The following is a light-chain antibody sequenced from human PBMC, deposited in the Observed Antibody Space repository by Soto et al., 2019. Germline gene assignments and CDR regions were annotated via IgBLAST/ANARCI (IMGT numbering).Light chain of an antibody. CDR3: QKRSNWHSVT. V-gene: IGKV3-11*01. CDR2: DAS. CDR1: QSVSSY. J-gene: IGKJ2*01. Sequence: EIVLTQSPATLSLSPGERATLYCRASQSVSSYLAWYQQKPGQAPRLLIYDASNRATGIPARFSGSGSGTDFTLTISSLEPEDFAGYYCQKRSNWHSVTFGQGTKLAI.